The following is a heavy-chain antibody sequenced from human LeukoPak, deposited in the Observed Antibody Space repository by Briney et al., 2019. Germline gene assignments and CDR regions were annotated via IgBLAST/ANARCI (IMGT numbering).Heavy chain of an antibody. V-gene: IGHV4-59*01. CDR2: IYSSGST. CDR3: ARLRNYCDY. Sequence: SGTLSLTCTVSGDSISGYYWTWMRQPPGKGLEWIGYIYSSGSTKYNPSLESRLSISIDTSKNQFSLKLSSVTAADTAVYFCARLRNYCDYWGQGTLVTVSS. D-gene: IGHD4-17*01. CDR1: GDSISGYY. J-gene: IGHJ4*02.